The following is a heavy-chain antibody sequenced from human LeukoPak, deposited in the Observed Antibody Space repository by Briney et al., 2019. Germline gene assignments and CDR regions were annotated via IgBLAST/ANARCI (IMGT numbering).Heavy chain of an antibody. J-gene: IGHJ6*03. D-gene: IGHD3-10*01. CDR2: FDPEDGET. V-gene: IGHV1-24*01. Sequence: GASVKVSCKASGYTLTELSMHWVRQAPGKGLEWMGGFDPEDGETIYAQKFQGRVTMAEDTSTDTAYMELSSLRSEDTAVYYCATIGHLFASQANDYYMDVWGKGTTVTVSS. CDR3: ATIGHLFASQANDYYMDV. CDR1: GYTLTELS.